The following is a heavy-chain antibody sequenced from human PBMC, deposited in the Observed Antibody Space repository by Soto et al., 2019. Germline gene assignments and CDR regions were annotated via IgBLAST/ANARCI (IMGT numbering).Heavy chain of an antibody. V-gene: IGHV1-46*01. Sequence: QVQLVQSGAEVKKPGASVKVSFKASGYTFTSYYMHWVRQAPGQGLEWMGIINPSGGSTNYAQKFQGRVTMTRDTSTSTVYMELSSLRSEDTAVYYCARYPDRGVESDYWGQGTLVTVSS. CDR1: GYTFTSYY. CDR3: ARYPDRGVESDY. D-gene: IGHD3-10*01. CDR2: INPSGGST. J-gene: IGHJ4*02.